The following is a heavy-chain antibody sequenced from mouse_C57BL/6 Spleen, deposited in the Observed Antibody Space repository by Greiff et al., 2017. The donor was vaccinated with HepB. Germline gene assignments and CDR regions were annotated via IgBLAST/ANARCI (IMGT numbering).Heavy chain of an antibody. V-gene: IGHV2-5*01. Sequence: VQLKESGPGLVQPSQSLSITCTVSGFSLTSYGVHWVRQSPGKGLEWLGVIWRGGSTDYNAAFMSRLSITKDNSKSQVFFKMNSLQADDTAIYYCAKKRVYYGYDGAMDYWGQGTSVTVSS. CDR1: GFSLTSYG. CDR3: AKKRVYYGYDGAMDY. J-gene: IGHJ4*01. D-gene: IGHD2-2*01. CDR2: IWRGGST.